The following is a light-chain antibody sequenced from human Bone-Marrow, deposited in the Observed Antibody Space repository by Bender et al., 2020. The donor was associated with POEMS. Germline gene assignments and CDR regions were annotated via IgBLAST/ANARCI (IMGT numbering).Light chain of an antibody. V-gene: IGLV2-23*02. CDR3: CSYAGSGMI. Sequence: QSALTQPASVSGSPGQSITISCTGTSNDVGSYNLVSWYKQHPGKAPKLMIYEVTKRPSGVSNRFSGSKSDNTASLTISGLQAEDEADYYCCSYAGSGMIFGGGTKLTVL. CDR2: EVT. J-gene: IGLJ2*01. CDR1: SNDVGSYNL.